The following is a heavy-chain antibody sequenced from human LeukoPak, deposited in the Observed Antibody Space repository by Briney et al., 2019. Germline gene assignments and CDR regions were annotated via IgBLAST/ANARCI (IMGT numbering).Heavy chain of an antibody. CDR2: IYYSGST. CDR1: GFTFSSYA. V-gene: IGHV4-39*01. D-gene: IGHD3-10*01. J-gene: IGHJ6*02. Sequence: GSLRLSCAASGFTFSSYAMSWVRQPPGKGLEWIGSIYYSGSTYYNPSLKSRVTISVDTSKNQFSLKLSSVTAADTAVYYCARRILSLYYYYGMDVWGQGTTVTVSS. CDR3: ARRILSLYYYYGMDV.